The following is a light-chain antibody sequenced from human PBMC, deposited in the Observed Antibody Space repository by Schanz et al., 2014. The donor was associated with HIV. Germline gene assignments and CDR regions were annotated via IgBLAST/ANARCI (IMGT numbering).Light chain of an antibody. Sequence: SLTQPASVSGSPGQSITISCTGTSSDVGGYNYVSWYQQHPGKAPKLMIYDVSNRPSGVSNRFSGSKSGNTASLTISGLQAEDEADYYCSSYTSSSTVVFGGGTKLTVL. CDR2: DVS. J-gene: IGLJ2*01. CDR3: SSYTSSSTVV. CDR1: SSDVGGYNY. V-gene: IGLV2-14*01.